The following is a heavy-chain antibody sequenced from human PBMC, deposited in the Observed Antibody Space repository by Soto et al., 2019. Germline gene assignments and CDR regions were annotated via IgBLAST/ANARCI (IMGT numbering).Heavy chain of an antibody. J-gene: IGHJ4*02. D-gene: IGHD6-19*01. Sequence: EVQLLESGGGLVQPGGSLRLSCAASGFTFSNYVMNWVRQAPGKGLEWVSVISGSGGSTYYADSVKGRFTISRDNSKNTLYLQMNSLRAEDTAVYYCARRSSGWYFDYWGQGTLVTVSS. V-gene: IGHV3-23*01. CDR1: GFTFSNYV. CDR2: ISGSGGST. CDR3: ARRSSGWYFDY.